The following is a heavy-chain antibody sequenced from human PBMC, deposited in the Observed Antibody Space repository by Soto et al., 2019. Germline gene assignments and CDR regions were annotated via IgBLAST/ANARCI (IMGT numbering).Heavy chain of an antibody. V-gene: IGHV3-23*01. CDR2: IGESGTPT. D-gene: IGHD2-2*01. CDR3: ARYIPGVRYYGMDV. J-gene: IGHJ6*02. Sequence: EVQLLESGGGLVQPGGSLRLSCAASGFTFSNYAMKWVRQAPGKGLEWVSLIGESGTPTYYADSVKGRVTISRDNSGNTLALEMYSLRAEDTAVYYCARYIPGVRYYGMDVWGQGTTVTVSS. CDR1: GFTFSNYA.